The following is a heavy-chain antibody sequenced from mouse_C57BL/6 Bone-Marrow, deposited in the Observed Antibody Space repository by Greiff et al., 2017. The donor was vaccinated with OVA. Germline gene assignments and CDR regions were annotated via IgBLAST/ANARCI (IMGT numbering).Heavy chain of an antibody. D-gene: IGHD2-12*01. CDR3: ARPDDDKNYFDY. CDR2: INPNNGGT. V-gene: IGHV1-22*01. J-gene: IGHJ2*01. Sequence: EVQLQQSGPELVKPGALVKMSCKASGYTFTDYNMHWVKQSHGKSLEWIGYINPNNGGTSYNQKFKGKATLTVNKSSSTAYMELRSLTSEDSAVYYCARPDDDKNYFDYWGQGTTLTVSS. CDR1: GYTFTDYN.